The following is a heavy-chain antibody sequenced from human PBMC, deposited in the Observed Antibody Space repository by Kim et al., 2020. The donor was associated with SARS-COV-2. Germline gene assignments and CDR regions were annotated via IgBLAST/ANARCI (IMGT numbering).Heavy chain of an antibody. CDR3: ARGKGAHHIRSGVYYFDY. J-gene: IGHJ4*02. Sequence: SETLSLTCAVYGGSFSGYYWSWIRQPPGKGLEWIGEINHSGSTNYNPSLKSRVTISVDTSKNQFSLKLSSVTAADTAVYYCARGKGAHHIRSGVYYFDYWGQGTLVTVSS. D-gene: IGHD1-26*01. V-gene: IGHV4-34*01. CDR2: INHSGST. CDR1: GGSFSGYY.